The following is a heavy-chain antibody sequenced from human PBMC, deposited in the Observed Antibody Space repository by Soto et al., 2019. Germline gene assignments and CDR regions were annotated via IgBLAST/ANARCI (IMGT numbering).Heavy chain of an antibody. D-gene: IGHD3-9*01. J-gene: IGHJ4*02. CDR1: GGTFSSYT. CDR2: IIPILGIA. V-gene: IGHV1-69*02. Sequence: QVQLVQSGAEVKKPGSSVKVSCKASGGTFSSYTISWVRQAPGQGLEWMGRIIPILGIANYAQKFQGRVTITADNSTSTAYMELSSLRCEDTAVYYCARGGRYFDWLSYWGQGTLVTVSS. CDR3: ARGGRYFDWLSY.